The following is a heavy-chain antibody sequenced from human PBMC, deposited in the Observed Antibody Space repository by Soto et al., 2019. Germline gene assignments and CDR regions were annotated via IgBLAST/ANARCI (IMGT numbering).Heavy chain of an antibody. CDR3: ARGHRDGYRSGSLDS. Sequence: ASVKVSCKASGYTFSTYYMHWVRQAPGQGYEWMGIINPSGGSTTYAQKFQGRVTMTRDTSTTTVYMELSSLKSEDTAVYYCARGHRDGYRSGSLDSWGQGTLVTVSS. J-gene: IGHJ5*01. V-gene: IGHV1-46*01. D-gene: IGHD5-12*01. CDR1: GYTFSTYY. CDR2: INPSGGST.